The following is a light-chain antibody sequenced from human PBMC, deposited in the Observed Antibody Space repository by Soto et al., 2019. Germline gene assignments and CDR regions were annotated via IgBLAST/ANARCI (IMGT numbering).Light chain of an antibody. CDR1: QSVSSY. Sequence: EIVLTQSPATLSLSPGERATLSCRASQSVSSYLAWYQQKPGPAPTLLIYDASNRATGLPARFSGSGSGTDFTLTISSLAPEDFAVYYCQQRSDSPLTFGGGTKVEIK. J-gene: IGKJ4*01. V-gene: IGKV3-11*01. CDR3: QQRSDSPLT. CDR2: DAS.